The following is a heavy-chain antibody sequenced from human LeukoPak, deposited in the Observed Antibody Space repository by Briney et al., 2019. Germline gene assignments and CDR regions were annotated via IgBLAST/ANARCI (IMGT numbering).Heavy chain of an antibody. Sequence: PSETLSLTCTVSGGSISSYYWSWIRQPPGKGLEWIGYIYYSGSTNYNPSLKSRVTISVDTSKNQFSLKLSSVTAADTAVYYCARGLGDYHYFDYWGQGTLVTVSS. CDR2: IYYSGST. V-gene: IGHV4-59*01. CDR3: ARGLGDYHYFDY. D-gene: IGHD4-17*01. J-gene: IGHJ4*02. CDR1: GGSISSYY.